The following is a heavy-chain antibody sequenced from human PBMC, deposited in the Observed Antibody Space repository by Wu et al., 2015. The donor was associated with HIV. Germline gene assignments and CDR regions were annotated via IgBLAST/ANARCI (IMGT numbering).Heavy chain of an antibody. V-gene: IGHV1-2*02. CDR2: VNTNTGGT. CDR3: ARDELFRVDDAFDL. Sequence: QVQLVQSGPEVKQPGASVKVSCKASGFTLTDYFIHWVRQAPGQRLEWMGWVNTNTGGTNYAPKFQGRVTMTRDTSISTAYIELSRLTSDDTAVYYCARDELFRVDDAFDLWGQGTLVTVSS. D-gene: IGHD3-10*01. CDR1: GFTLTDYF. J-gene: IGHJ3*01.